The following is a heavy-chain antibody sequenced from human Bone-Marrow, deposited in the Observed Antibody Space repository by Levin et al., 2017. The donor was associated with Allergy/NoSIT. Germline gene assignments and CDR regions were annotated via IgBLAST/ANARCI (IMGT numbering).Heavy chain of an antibody. V-gene: IGHV1-69*13. D-gene: IGHD2-2*01. Sequence: SVKVSCKASGGTFSRHGISWVRQAPGQGLEWMGGIIPIFDSANYAQNFHGRLTITADESTSTAYMELSSLRSEDTALYYCATTGIASAANYFAYWGQGTLVTVSS. CDR1: GGTFSRHG. J-gene: IGHJ4*02. CDR2: IIPIFDSA. CDR3: ATTGIASAANYFAY.